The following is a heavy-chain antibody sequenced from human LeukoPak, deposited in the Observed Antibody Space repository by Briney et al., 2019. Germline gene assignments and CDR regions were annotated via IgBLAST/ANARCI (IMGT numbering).Heavy chain of an antibody. Sequence: SETLSLTCTVSGGSISSYYWSWIRQPAGKGLEWIGRIYTSGSTNYNPSLKSRVTMSVDTSKNQFSLKLSSVTAADTAVYYCARDYVYGDYYGMDVWSQGTTVTVSS. V-gene: IGHV4-4*07. CDR3: ARDYVYGDYYGMDV. J-gene: IGHJ6*02. D-gene: IGHD4-17*01. CDR2: IYTSGST. CDR1: GGSISSYY.